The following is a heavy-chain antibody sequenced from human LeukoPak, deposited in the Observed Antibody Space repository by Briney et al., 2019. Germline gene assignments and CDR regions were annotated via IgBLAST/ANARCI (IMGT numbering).Heavy chain of an antibody. J-gene: IGHJ3*02. V-gene: IGHV4-31*02. D-gene: IGHD3-22*01. Sequence: LRLSCAASGFTFSDYYMSWIRQHPGKGLEWIGYIYYSGSTYYNPSLKSRVTISVDTSKNQFSLKLSSVTAADTAVYYCARDRPNYYDSSGYYYGDAFDIWGQGTMVTVSS. CDR3: ARDRPNYYDSSGYYYGDAFDI. CDR1: GFTFSDYY. CDR2: IYYSGST.